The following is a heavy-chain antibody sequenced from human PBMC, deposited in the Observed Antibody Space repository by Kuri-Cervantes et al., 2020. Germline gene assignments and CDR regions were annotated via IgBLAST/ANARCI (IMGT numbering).Heavy chain of an antibody. V-gene: IGHV3-33*08. CDR3: ATGNSGTAGFDY. Sequence: GESLKISCAASGFSFSSYGMSWVRQAPGKGLEWVAVIWYDGSNKYYADSVKGRFTISRDNSKNTLYLQMNSLRAEDTAVYYCATGNSGTAGFDYWGQGTLVTVSS. D-gene: IGHD3-10*01. CDR1: GFSFSSYG. CDR2: IWYDGSNK. J-gene: IGHJ4*02.